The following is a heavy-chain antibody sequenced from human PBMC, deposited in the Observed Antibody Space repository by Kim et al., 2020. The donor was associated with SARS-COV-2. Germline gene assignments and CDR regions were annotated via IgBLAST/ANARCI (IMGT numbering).Heavy chain of an antibody. CDR1: AFTVSSNY. J-gene: IGHJ4*02. CDR2: IYSGGGTT. V-gene: IGHV3-66*01. CDR3: ARGPGYLAY. Sequence: GGSLRRSCAASAFTVSSNYMSWVRQAPGKGLEWVSVIYSGGGTTFYADPVQGRFTISRDNSKNTLYLQMNSLRAEDTAVYYCARGPGYLAYWGQGTLVTVSS. D-gene: IGHD6-13*01.